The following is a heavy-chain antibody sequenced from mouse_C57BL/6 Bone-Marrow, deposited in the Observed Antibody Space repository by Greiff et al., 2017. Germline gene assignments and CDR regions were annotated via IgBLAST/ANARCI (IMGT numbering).Heavy chain of an antibody. CDR3: ARGELHFAY. CDR1: GYTFTSYW. J-gene: IGHJ3*01. CDR2: INPISGYT. V-gene: IGHV1-7*01. Sequence: VQLQQSGAVLANPGASVKLSCTASGYTFTSYWMHWVKHRPGQGLEWIGYINPISGYTKYNQKFKDTATLTADKSSSTAYMQLSSLTYEDSAVYYCARGELHFAYWGQGTLVTVSA.